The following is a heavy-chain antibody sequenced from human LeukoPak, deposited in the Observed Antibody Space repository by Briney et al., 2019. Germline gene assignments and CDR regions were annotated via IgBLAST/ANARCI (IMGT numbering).Heavy chain of an antibody. CDR3: ALQDFYGSGSYHKAPIYYFDY. Sequence: GASVKVSCKASGYTFTNYGINWVRQAPGQGLEWMGWISAYNGNTNYVQKFQGRVTMTADTSTNIAYLELRSLRSDDTAVHYCALQDFYGSGSYHKAPIYYFDYWGQGTLVTVSS. V-gene: IGHV1-18*01. D-gene: IGHD3-10*01. CDR1: GYTFTNYG. CDR2: ISAYNGNT. J-gene: IGHJ4*02.